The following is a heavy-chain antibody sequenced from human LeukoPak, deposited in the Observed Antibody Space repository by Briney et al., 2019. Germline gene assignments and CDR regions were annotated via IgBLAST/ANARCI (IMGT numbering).Heavy chain of an antibody. Sequence: GGSLRLSCSASGLSFSNFAMHWVRQAPGKGLEYVSGVNINGGSTYYADSVKGRFTISRDNSKNTLYLQMHSLRPEDTAVFYCVKTMVSFGGRILTEAFDIWAQGTMVTVSS. CDR3: VKTMVSFGGRILTEAFDI. D-gene: IGHD3-10*01. CDR1: GLSFSNFA. J-gene: IGHJ3*02. V-gene: IGHV3-64D*06. CDR2: VNINGGST.